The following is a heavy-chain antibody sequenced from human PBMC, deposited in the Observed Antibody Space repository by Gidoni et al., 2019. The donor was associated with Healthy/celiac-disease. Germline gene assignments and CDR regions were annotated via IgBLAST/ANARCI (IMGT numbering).Heavy chain of an antibody. CDR1: GFTFRSHD. V-gene: IGHV3-13*01. CDR3: ARERINYGMDV. CDR2: IGTAGDT. D-gene: IGHD3-10*01. J-gene: IGHJ6*02. Sequence: EVQLVESGGGLVQPGGSLQPSCSASGFTFRSHDMYWVRQATGKGLEWVSVIGTAGDTYYPGSVKGRFTISRENAKNSLYLQMNSLRAGDTAVYYCARERINYGMDVWGQGTTVTVSS.